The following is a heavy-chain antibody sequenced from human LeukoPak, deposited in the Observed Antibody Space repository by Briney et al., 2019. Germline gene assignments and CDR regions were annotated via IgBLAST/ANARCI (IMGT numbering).Heavy chain of an antibody. Sequence: PGGSLRLSCAASGFTFSSYWMSWVRQAPGKGLEWVANIKQDGSEKYYVDSVKGRFTISRDNAKNSLYLQMNSLRAEDTAVYYCARSYDSSGYPGGYFDYWGQGTLVTVSS. D-gene: IGHD3-22*01. CDR1: GFTFSSYW. CDR2: IKQDGSEK. CDR3: ARSYDSSGYPGGYFDY. V-gene: IGHV3-7*01. J-gene: IGHJ4*02.